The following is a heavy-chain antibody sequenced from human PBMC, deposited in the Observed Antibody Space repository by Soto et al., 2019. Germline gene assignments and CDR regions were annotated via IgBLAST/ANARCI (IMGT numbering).Heavy chain of an antibody. Sequence: GGSLRLSCAASGFTFSSYAMSWVRQAPGKGLEWVSAISGSGGSTYYADSVKGRFTISRDMSRNTLFLQMNSMSAEDTAVYYCAKDRMDHNSVWDPFDIWGPGTIVTVSS. V-gene: IGHV3-23*01. CDR2: ISGSGGST. CDR1: GFTFSSYA. D-gene: IGHD2-21*01. J-gene: IGHJ3*02. CDR3: AKDRMDHNSVWDPFDI.